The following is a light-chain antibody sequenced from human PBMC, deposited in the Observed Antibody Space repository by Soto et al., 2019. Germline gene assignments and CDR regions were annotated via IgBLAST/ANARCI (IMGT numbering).Light chain of an antibody. CDR3: QRNKNWHHEGT. Sequence: TQSPATLSVSPGESVTLSCRASQSIGPNLAWYQHIHGQAHRLLMYSASLRATGIPARFSGSGTGTPFSLTISSLQSEDFGVYFCQRNKNWHHEGTLGPGTRVDVK. CDR1: QSIGPN. V-gene: IGKV3-15*01. CDR2: SAS. J-gene: IGKJ3*01.